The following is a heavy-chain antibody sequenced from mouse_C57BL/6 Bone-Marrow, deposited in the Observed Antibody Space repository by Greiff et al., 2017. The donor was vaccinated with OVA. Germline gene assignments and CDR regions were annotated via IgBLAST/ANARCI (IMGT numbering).Heavy chain of an antibody. V-gene: IGHV7-3*01. CDR3: ARFSDYPAMDY. D-gene: IGHD2-4*01. Sequence: EVQLQESGGGLVQPGGSLSLSCAASGFTFTDYYMSWVRQPPGKALEWLGFIRNKANGYTTEYSASVKGRFTISRDNSQSILYLQMNALRAEDSATYYCARFSDYPAMDYWGQGTSVTVSS. CDR1: GFTFTDYY. CDR2: IRNKANGYTT. J-gene: IGHJ4*01.